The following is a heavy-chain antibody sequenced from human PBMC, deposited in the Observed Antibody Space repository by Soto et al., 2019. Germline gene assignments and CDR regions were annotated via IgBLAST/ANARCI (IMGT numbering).Heavy chain of an antibody. CDR3: ARETLSFGSALDV. D-gene: IGHD3-3*01. CDR1: GFSSDDYN. CDR2: ITWNGGNT. Sequence: PGGSLRLSCAASGFSSDDYNIHWVRQAPGKGLEWVSLITWNGGNTYYADSVKGRFTISRDGTTESVALQMTSLKREDTGLYYCARETLSFGSALDVWGQGTMVTVSS. J-gene: IGHJ6*02. V-gene: IGHV3-43*01.